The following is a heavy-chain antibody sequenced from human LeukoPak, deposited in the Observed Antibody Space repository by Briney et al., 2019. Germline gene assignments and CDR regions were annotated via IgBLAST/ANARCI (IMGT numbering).Heavy chain of an antibody. J-gene: IGHJ2*01. CDR2: ISSSSGSI. D-gene: IGHD3-10*01. V-gene: IGHV3-48*01. CDR3: ARDRAPPTSWYFDL. Sequence: GGSLRLSCAGSGFTFSNYNMNWVRQAPGKGLEWVSYISSSSGSIYYTDSVKGRFTISRDNSRNTLYLQMNTLRVEDSAVYYCARDRAPPTSWYFDLWGRGTLVTVS. CDR1: GFTFSNYN.